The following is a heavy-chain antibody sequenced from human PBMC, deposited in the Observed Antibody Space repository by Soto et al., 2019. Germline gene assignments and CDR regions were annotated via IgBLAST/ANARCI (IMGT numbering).Heavy chain of an antibody. Sequence: RRLSCAASGFTFSSYEMNWVRQAPGKGLEWVSYISSSGSTIYYADSVKGRFTTSRDNAKNSLYLQMNSLRAEDTAVYYCARVDGSSWYQGDYWGQGTLVTVS. CDR3: ARVDGSSWYQGDY. D-gene: IGHD6-13*01. CDR2: ISSSGSTI. J-gene: IGHJ4*02. CDR1: GFTFSSYE. V-gene: IGHV3-48*03.